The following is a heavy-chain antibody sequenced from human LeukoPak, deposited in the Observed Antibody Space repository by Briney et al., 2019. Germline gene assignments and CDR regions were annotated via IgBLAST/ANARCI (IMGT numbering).Heavy chain of an antibody. Sequence: ASVKVSCKASGYTFNSYGISWVRQAPGQGLEWMGWISAYNGNTNYAQKVQGRVTMTTDTSTSTAYMELRSLRSDDTAVYYCARILEEVGYGSVTRVFDIWGQGTMVTVSS. CDR2: ISAYNGNT. CDR3: ARILEEVGYGSVTRVFDI. J-gene: IGHJ3*02. CDR1: GYTFNSYG. V-gene: IGHV1-18*01. D-gene: IGHD5-18*01.